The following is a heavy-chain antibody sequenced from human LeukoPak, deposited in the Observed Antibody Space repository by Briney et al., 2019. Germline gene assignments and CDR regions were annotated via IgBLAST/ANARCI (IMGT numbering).Heavy chain of an antibody. CDR3: ARGRRGYSEEY. J-gene: IGHJ4*02. CDR1: GFTFSNYE. Sequence: GGSLRLSCAASGFTFSNYEMNWVRQAPGKGLEWVSYISSSGDTIYDADSVKGRFTISRDNAKNSLYLQMSSLRVEDTAVYYCARGRRGYSEEYWGQGTLVTVSS. V-gene: IGHV3-48*03. CDR2: ISSSGDTI. D-gene: IGHD5-18*01.